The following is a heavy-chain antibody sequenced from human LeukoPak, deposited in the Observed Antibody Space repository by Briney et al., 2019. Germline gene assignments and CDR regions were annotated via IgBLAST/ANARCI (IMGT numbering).Heavy chain of an antibody. CDR1: GYTFTGYY. V-gene: IGHV1-46*01. D-gene: IGHD4-17*01. J-gene: IGHJ4*02. Sequence: ASVKVSCKASGYTFTGYYMHWVRQAPGQGLEWMGIINPSGGSTSYAQKFQGRVTMTRDMSTSTVYMELSSLRSEDTAVYYCARVATVTTLSPGYWGQGTLVTVSS. CDR2: INPSGGST. CDR3: ARVATVTTLSPGY.